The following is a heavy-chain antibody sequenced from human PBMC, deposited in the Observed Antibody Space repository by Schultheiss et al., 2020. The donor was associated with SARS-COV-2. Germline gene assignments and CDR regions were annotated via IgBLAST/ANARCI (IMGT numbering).Heavy chain of an antibody. J-gene: IGHJ6*03. CDR3: ARDSGSYGEGYYYYYMDV. CDR1: GGSISDYY. CDR2: IFSSGNS. Sequence: SQTLSLTCTVSGGSISDYYWSWIRQPPGKGLEWIGYIFSSGNSKYNPSLKSRVTISADTSKNQFSLKLSSVTAADTAVYYCARDSGSYGEGYYYYYMDVWGKGTTVTVSS. V-gene: IGHV4-59*01. D-gene: IGHD1-26*01.